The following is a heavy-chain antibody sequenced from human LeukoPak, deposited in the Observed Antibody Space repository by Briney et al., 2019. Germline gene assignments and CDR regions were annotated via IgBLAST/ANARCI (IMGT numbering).Heavy chain of an antibody. V-gene: IGHV1-8*01. Sequence: ASVKVSCKASGYTFTNYDVNWVRQATGQGLEWMGWMNPNSGNTGYAQKFQGRVTMTRNTSISTAYMELSSLRSEDTAVYYCARGQMAGIAARRDFDYWGQGTLGTVSS. J-gene: IGHJ4*02. D-gene: IGHD6-6*01. CDR1: GYTFTNYD. CDR3: ARGQMAGIAARRDFDY. CDR2: MNPNSGNT.